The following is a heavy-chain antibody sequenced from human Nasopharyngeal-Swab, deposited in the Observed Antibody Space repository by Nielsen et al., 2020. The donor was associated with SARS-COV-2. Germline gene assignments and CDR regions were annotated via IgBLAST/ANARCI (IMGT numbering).Heavy chain of an antibody. CDR1: GGSISSYY. J-gene: IGHJ4*02. Sequence: SETLSLTCNVSGGSISSYYWTWIRKLPGKGLEWIGYIYYSGSTNYNPSLKSRVTISVDTSKNQISLKLSSVTAADTAVYYCARQGSGWYPFEYWGQGTLVTVSS. V-gene: IGHV4-59*08. CDR2: IYYSGST. D-gene: IGHD6-19*01. CDR3: ARQGSGWYPFEY.